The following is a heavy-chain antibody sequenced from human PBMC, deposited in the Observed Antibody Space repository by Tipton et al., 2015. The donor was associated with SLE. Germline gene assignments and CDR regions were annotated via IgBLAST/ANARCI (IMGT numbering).Heavy chain of an antibody. V-gene: IGHV3-9*01. J-gene: IGHJ4*02. CDR2: ISWNSGSI. CDR1: GFTFDDYA. CDR3: AKDMSVPVAGTMDY. D-gene: IGHD6-19*01. Sequence: SLRLSCAASGFTFDDYAMHWVRQAPGKGLEWVSGISWNSGSIGYADSVKGRFTISRDNAKNSLYLQMISLRAEDTALYYCAKDMSVPVAGTMDYWGQGTLVTVSS.